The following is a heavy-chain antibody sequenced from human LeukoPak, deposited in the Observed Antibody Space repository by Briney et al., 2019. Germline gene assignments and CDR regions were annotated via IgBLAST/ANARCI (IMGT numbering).Heavy chain of an antibody. V-gene: IGHV1-8*01. D-gene: IGHD4-11*01. J-gene: IGHJ5*02. CDR2: MNPNSGNT. Sequence: GASVEVSCKASGYTFTSYDINWVRQATGQGLEWMGWMNPNSGNTGYAQKFQGRVTMTRNTSISTAYMELSSLRSEDTAVYYCARAVTTIAPNWFDPWGQGTLVTVSS. CDR3: ARAVTTIAPNWFDP. CDR1: GYTFTSYD.